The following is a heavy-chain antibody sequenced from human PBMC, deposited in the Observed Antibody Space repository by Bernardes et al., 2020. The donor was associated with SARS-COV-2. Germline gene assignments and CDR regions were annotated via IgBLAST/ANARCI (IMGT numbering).Heavy chain of an antibody. CDR2: IGGSHDAT. D-gene: IGHD4-4*01. CDR3: ARSDSNSDYYYYYYMDV. CDR1: GFSLSNDA. J-gene: IGHJ6*03. Sequence: GGSLRLSCSASGFSLSNDALTWVRLAPGRGVEWISTIGGSHDATFYADSVKGRFTISRDNSKNTLYLQMNSLRAEDTAVYYCARSDSNSDYYYYYYMDVWGKGTTVTVSS. V-gene: IGHV3-23*01.